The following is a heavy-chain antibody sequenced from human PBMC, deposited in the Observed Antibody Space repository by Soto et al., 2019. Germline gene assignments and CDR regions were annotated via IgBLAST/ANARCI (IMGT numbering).Heavy chain of an antibody. CDR1: GFAFSNAW. D-gene: IGHD3-3*01. Sequence: GGSLRLSCAASGFAFSNAWMSWVRQAPGKGLEWVGRIKSKTDGGTTDYAAPVKGRFTISRDDSKNTLYLQMNSPKTEDTAVYYCTTEGYYDFWSGYWPSYGMDVWGQGTTVTVSS. J-gene: IGHJ6*02. CDR3: TTEGYYDFWSGYWPSYGMDV. V-gene: IGHV3-15*01. CDR2: IKSKTDGGTT.